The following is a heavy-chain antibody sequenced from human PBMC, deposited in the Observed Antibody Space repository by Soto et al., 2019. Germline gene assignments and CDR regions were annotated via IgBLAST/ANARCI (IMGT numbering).Heavy chain of an antibody. CDR1: GFTFSSYA. CDR3: AKGARSYYYYGMDV. CDR2: ISGSGGST. D-gene: IGHD3-16*01. V-gene: IGHV3-23*01. J-gene: IGHJ6*02. Sequence: PGGSLRLSCAAPGFTFSSYAMSWVRQAPGKGLEWVSAISGSGGSTYYADSVKGRFTIARDNSKNTLYLQMNSLRAEDTAVYYCAKGARSYYYYGMDVWGQGTTVTVSS.